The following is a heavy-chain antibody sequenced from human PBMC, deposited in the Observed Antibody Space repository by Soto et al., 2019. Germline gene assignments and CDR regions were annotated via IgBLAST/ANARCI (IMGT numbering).Heavy chain of an antibody. CDR2: INAGNGNT. J-gene: IGHJ4*02. V-gene: IGHV1-3*01. CDR1: GSSFTSYT. D-gene: IGHD5-12*01. CDR3: ARLGEYNGYDSLDY. Sequence: ASVKVSCKASGSSFTSYTMHWVRQAPGQRLEWMGWINAGNGNTKYSQKFQGRVTITRDTSASTAYMELSSLRSEDTAVYYCARLGEYNGYDSLDYWGQGTLVTVSS.